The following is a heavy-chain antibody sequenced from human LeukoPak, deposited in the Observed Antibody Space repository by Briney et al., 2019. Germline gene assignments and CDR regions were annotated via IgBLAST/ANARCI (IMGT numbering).Heavy chain of an antibody. V-gene: IGHV3-30-3*01. D-gene: IGHD3-9*01. CDR3: ARDFGWLSHFDC. Sequence: PGGSLRLSCAASGFTFSSYAMHWVRQAPGEGLEWVALISFDGSNENYADSVKGRFTISRDNSKNTLYLQMSSLRGEDTAVYYCARDFGWLSHFDCWGQGTLVSVSS. CDR2: ISFDGSNE. CDR1: GFTFSSYA. J-gene: IGHJ4*02.